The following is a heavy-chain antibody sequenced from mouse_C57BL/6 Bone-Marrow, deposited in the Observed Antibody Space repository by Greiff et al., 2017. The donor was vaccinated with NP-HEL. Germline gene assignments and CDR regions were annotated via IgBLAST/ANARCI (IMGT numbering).Heavy chain of an antibody. J-gene: IGHJ4*01. Sequence: QVQLKQPGAELVKPGASVKLSCKASGYTFTSYWMHWVKQRPGRGLEWIGRIDPNSGGTKYNEKFKSKATLTVDKPSSTAYMQLSSLTSEDSAVYYCARDEDGYYDAMDYWGQGTSVTVSS. CDR3: ARDEDGYYDAMDY. CDR1: GYTFTSYW. V-gene: IGHV1-72*01. CDR2: IDPNSGGT. D-gene: IGHD2-3*01.